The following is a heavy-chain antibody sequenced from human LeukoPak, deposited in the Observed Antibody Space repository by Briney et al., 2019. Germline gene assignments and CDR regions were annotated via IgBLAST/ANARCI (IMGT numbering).Heavy chain of an antibody. CDR1: GGSFSGYS. J-gene: IGHJ3*02. V-gene: IGHV4-34*01. CDR3: ARGLYSGSPRDAFGI. D-gene: IGHD5-12*01. Sequence: SETLSLTCAVYGGSFSGYSWSWIRQPPGKGLEWIGEINHSGSSNYNPSLKGRINISVDTSKSQFSLNLISVAAADTAVYYCARGLYSGSPRDAFGIWGQGTMVTVS. CDR2: INHSGSS.